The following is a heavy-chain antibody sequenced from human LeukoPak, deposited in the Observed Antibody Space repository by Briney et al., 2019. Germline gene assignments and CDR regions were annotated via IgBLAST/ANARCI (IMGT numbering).Heavy chain of an antibody. CDR3: ARDNSSAAGHY. V-gene: IGHV1-69*04. D-gene: IGHD6-6*01. J-gene: IGHJ4*02. CDR2: IIPILGIA. CDR1: GGTFSSYA. Sequence: SVKVSCKASGGTFSSYAISWVRQAPGQGLECMGRIIPILGIANYAQKFQGRVTITADKSTSTAYMELSSLRSEDTAVYYCARDNSSAAGHYWGQGTLVTVSS.